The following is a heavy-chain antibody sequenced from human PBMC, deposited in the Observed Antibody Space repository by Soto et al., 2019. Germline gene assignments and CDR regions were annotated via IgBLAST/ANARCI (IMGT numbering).Heavy chain of an antibody. Sequence: GGSLRLSCAASGFTFSSYAMSWVRQAPGKGLEWVSAFSVSGGSTYYADSVKGRFTISRDNSKNTLYLQMNSLRAEDTAVYYCAKDLQTKTKYYYDSSGYSMFFDYWGQGTLVTVSS. CDR2: FSVSGGST. D-gene: IGHD3-22*01. J-gene: IGHJ4*02. CDR3: AKDLQTKTKYYYDSSGYSMFFDY. CDR1: GFTFSSYA. V-gene: IGHV3-23*01.